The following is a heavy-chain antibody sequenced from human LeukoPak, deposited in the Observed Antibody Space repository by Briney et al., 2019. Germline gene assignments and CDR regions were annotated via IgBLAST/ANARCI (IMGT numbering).Heavy chain of an antibody. Sequence: GSLRLSCAASGFTFSSYSMNWVRQPPGKGLEWIGEINHSGSTNYNPSLKSRVTISVDTSKNQFSLKLSSVTAADTAVYYCARGWSGCPADYWGQGTLVTVSS. CDR3: ARGWSGCPADY. CDR2: INHSGST. CDR1: GFTFSSYS. V-gene: IGHV4-34*01. D-gene: IGHD3-3*01. J-gene: IGHJ4*02.